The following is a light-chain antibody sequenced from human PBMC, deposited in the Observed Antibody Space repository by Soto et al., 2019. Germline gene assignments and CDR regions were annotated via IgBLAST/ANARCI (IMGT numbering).Light chain of an antibody. Sequence: QSALTQPASVSGSPEQSITISCTGASSDVGGYNYVSWYQQHPGKAPKLLIYEVSNRPSDVFNRFSGSMTGNTASLTISEFHAEGEADYYSSAYTSSSTRVFGNVTKVTVL. CDR2: EVS. J-gene: IGLJ1*01. V-gene: IGLV2-14*01. CDR1: SSDVGGYNY. CDR3: SAYTSSSTRV.